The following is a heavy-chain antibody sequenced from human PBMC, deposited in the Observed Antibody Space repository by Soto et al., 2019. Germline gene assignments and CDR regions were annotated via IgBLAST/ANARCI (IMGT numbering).Heavy chain of an antibody. CDR2: ISYDGSNK. D-gene: IGHD5-18*01. V-gene: IGHV3-30-3*01. CDR3: ARAPKRGYSYGPTFQH. J-gene: IGHJ1*01. CDR1: GFTCSSYA. Sequence: QVQLVESGGGVVQPGRSLRLSCAASGFTCSSYAMHWVRKAPGKGLEWVAVISYDGSNKYYADSVKGRFTISRDNSKNTLYLQMNSLRAEDTAVYYCARAPKRGYSYGPTFQHWGQGTLVTVSS.